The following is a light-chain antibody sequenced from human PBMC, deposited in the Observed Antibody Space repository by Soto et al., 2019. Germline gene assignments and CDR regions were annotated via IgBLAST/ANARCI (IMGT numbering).Light chain of an antibody. CDR2: DAS. V-gene: IGKV1-5*01. Sequence: IQMTQSPATRSASVGDRVTITCRASQSISSWLAWYQQKPGKAPKLLIYDASSLESGVPSRFSGSGSGTEFTLTISSLQPDDFATYYCQQYNSYGTFGQGTKVDI. CDR1: QSISSW. J-gene: IGKJ1*01. CDR3: QQYNSYGT.